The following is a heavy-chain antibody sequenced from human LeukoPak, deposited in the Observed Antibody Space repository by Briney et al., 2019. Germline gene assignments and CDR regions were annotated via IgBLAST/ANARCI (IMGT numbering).Heavy chain of an antibody. J-gene: IGHJ5*02. CDR1: GYTLTELS. V-gene: IGHV1-24*01. D-gene: IGHD1-26*01. CDR3: ATLDIGGATPLFWFDP. Sequence: ASVKVSCKVSGYTLTELSMHWVRQAPGKGLEWMGGFDPEDGETIYAQKFQGRVTMTEDTSTDTAYMELSSLRSEDTAVYYCATLDIGGATPLFWFDPWGRGTLVTVSS. CDR2: FDPEDGET.